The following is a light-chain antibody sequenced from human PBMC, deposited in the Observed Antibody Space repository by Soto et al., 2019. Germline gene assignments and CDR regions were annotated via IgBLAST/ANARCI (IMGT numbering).Light chain of an antibody. Sequence: QSALTQPASVSGSPGQSITISCTGTSSDVGNYNYVSWYQQHPGKAPKLMIYEVSNRPSGVSSRFSGSKSANTASLSISGLQADDEADYYCSSYTSSSTLVFGTGTKLTVL. J-gene: IGLJ1*01. V-gene: IGLV2-14*01. CDR1: SSDVGNYNY. CDR2: EVS. CDR3: SSYTSSSTLV.